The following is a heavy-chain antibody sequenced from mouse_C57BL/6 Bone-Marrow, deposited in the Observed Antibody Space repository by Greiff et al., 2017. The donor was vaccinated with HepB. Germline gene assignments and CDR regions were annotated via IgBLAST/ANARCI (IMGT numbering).Heavy chain of an antibody. Sequence: VQLQQSGAELVRPGASVKLSCKASGYTFTDYEMHWVKQTPVHGLEWIGAIDPETSGTAYNQKFKGKAILTADKSSSAAYMELRSLTSEDSADYYCTKGNDRGSYGYFDGWGTGTTVTVSS. V-gene: IGHV1-15*01. CDR2: IDPETSGT. CDR3: TKGNDRGSYGYFDG. CDR1: GYTFTDYE. D-gene: IGHD1-1*01. J-gene: IGHJ1*03.